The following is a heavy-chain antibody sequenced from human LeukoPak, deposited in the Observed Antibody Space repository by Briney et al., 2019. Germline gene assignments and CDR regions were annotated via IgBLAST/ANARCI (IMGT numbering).Heavy chain of an antibody. V-gene: IGHV3-21*01. Sequence: GGSLRLSCAASGFTFRSYVMSWVRQAPGKGLEWVSSISSSSSYIYYGDSVQGRFTISRDNAKSSLFLQMNSLRAEDTAVYYCAREEDYPYFDNWGQGTLVTVSS. CDR2: ISSSSSYI. J-gene: IGHJ4*02. CDR3: AREEDYPYFDN. CDR1: GFTFRSYV. D-gene: IGHD3-16*01.